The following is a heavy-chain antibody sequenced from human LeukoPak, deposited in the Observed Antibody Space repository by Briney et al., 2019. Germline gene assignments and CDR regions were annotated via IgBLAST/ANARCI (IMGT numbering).Heavy chain of an antibody. V-gene: IGHV3-30*02. D-gene: IGHD2-2*01. CDR2: IRYDGSNK. CDR3: AKDGGSRIYYYYYGMDV. CDR1: GFTFSSYG. J-gene: IGHJ6*02. Sequence: GGSLRLSCAASGFTFSSYGMHWVRQAPGKGLEWVAFIRYDGSNKYYADSVKGRFTISRDNSTNTLYLQMNSLRAEDTAVYYCAKDGGSRIYYYYYGMDVWGQGTTVTVSS.